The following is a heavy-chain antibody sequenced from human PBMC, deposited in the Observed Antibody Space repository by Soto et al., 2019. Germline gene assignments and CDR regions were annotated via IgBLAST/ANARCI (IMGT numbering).Heavy chain of an antibody. V-gene: IGHV3-48*01. CDR1: GFTFSSYS. Sequence: GGSLRLSCAASGFTFSSYSMNWVRQAPGKGLEWVSYISSSSSTIYYADSVKGRFTISRDNAKNSLYLQMNSLRAEDTAVYYCARGSYSAVIVGATIAFDIWGQWTMVTVSS. J-gene: IGHJ3*02. CDR2: ISSSSSTI. D-gene: IGHD1-26*01. CDR3: ARGSYSAVIVGATIAFDI.